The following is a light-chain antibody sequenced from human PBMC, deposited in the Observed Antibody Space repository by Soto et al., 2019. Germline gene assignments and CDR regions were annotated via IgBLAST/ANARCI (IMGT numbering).Light chain of an antibody. Sequence: QSVLTQPASVSGSPGQSITISCTGTRSDVGIYNYVSWYQQHPGKAPKLMIYQVTNRPSGVSNRFSGSKSGNTASLTISGLQAEDEADYYCSSYTGSTNYVFGTGTKV. CDR3: SSYTGSTNYV. CDR2: QVT. J-gene: IGLJ1*01. CDR1: RSDVGIYNY. V-gene: IGLV2-14*01.